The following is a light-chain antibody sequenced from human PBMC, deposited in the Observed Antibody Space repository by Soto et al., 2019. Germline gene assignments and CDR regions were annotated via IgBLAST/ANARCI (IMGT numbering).Light chain of an antibody. CDR2: DAS. V-gene: IGKV1-5*01. CDR3: QQYKNYLT. Sequence: DIQMTQSPSTLSASVGDRVTITCRASQSISTWLAWYQQKPGKAPKVLIYDASSLESGVPSRFSGSGSGTEFTLTISSLQPDDFATYYCQQYKNYLTFGPGTKVIS. J-gene: IGKJ3*01. CDR1: QSISTW.